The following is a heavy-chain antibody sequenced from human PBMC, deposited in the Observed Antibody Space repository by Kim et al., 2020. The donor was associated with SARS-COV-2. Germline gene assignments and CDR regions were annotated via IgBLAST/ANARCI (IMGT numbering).Heavy chain of an antibody. Sequence: ASVKVSCKASGYTFTSYGISWVRQAPGQGLEWMGWISAYNGNTIYAQKLQGRVTMTTDTSTSTAYMELRSLRSDDTAVYYCARSSGYYYHPGSYFDYWGQGTLVTVSS. V-gene: IGHV1-18*01. D-gene: IGHD3-22*01. CDR3: ARSSGYYYHPGSYFDY. J-gene: IGHJ4*02. CDR2: ISAYNGNT. CDR1: GYTFTSYG.